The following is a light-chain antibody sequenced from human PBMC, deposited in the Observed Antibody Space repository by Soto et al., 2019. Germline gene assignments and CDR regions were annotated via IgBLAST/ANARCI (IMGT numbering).Light chain of an antibody. J-gene: IGKJ1*01. CDR1: QSISSW. Sequence: DIQMTQSPSTLSASVGDRDTNTCRASQSISSWLAWYQQKPGKAPKLLIYDASSLESGVPSRFSGSGSGTEFTFTISSLQPDDFATYYCQQYNSYSRTFGQGTKVDIK. V-gene: IGKV1-5*01. CDR3: QQYNSYSRT. CDR2: DAS.